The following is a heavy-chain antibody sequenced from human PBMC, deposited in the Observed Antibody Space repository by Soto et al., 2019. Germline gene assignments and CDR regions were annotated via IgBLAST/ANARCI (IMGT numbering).Heavy chain of an antibody. CDR3: AKEKGKGYSSGYEY. D-gene: IGHD2-8*02. CDR2: MSNEEINE. Sequence: QVQLVESGEGVVQPGRALRLYCTATGSPFRSYAMHWFRQPPGKGLEWGALMSNEEINEHNANAVKGRFTISIDKSKKPLYLAMNRLRPADTAVYYCAKEKGKGYSSGYEYWGLGTLVSVSS. CDR1: GSPFRSYA. J-gene: IGHJ4*02. V-gene: IGHV3-30*04.